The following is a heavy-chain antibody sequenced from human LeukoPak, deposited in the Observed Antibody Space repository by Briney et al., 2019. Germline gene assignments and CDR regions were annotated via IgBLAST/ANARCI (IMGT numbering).Heavy chain of an antibody. D-gene: IGHD1-1*01. CDR3: ARDLAGTTGADWFDP. V-gene: IGHV4-59*01. CDR2: IYYSGST. J-gene: IGHJ5*02. CDR1: GGSISSYY. Sequence: SETLSLTCTVSGGSISSYYWSWIRQPPGKGLEWIGYIYYSGSTNHNPSLKSRVTISVDTSKNQFSLKLSSVTAADTAVYYCARDLAGTTGADWFDPWGQGTLVTVSS.